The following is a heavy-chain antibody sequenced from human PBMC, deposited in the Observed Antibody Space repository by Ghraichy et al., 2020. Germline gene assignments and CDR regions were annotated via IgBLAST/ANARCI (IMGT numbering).Heavy chain of an antibody. Sequence: GALNISCAASGFSFSSYNMNWVRQPPGKGLEWVSSITGGSSYIDYADSVKGRFTISRDNAQNALVLQMNSLRVDDTAVYYCVRADYSGSGLSWFDPWGQGTLVTVSS. CDR1: GFSFSSYN. CDR3: VRADYSGSGLSWFDP. V-gene: IGHV3-21*01. D-gene: IGHD3-10*01. J-gene: IGHJ5*02. CDR2: ITGGSSYI.